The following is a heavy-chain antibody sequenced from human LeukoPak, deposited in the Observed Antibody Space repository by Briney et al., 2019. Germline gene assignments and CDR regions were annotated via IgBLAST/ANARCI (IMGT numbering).Heavy chain of an antibody. CDR3: ARDSGIAVAAE. J-gene: IGHJ4*02. CDR1: GFTFSSYS. D-gene: IGHD6-19*01. CDR2: ISSSSSYI. V-gene: IGHV3-21*01. Sequence: GGSLRLSCAASGFTFSSYSMNWVRQAPGKGLEGVSSISSSSSYIYYADSVKGRFTISRDNAKNSLYLQMNSLRAEDTAVYYCARDSGIAVAAEWGQGTLVTVSS.